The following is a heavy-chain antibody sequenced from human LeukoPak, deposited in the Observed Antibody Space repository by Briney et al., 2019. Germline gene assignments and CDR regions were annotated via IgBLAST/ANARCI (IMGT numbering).Heavy chain of an antibody. D-gene: IGHD2-15*01. Sequence: ASVKVSCKASGYTFTSYGISWVRQAPGQGLAWMGWISAYNGNTNYAQKLQGRVTMTTDTSTSTAYMELRSLRSDDTAVYYCARDIVVVVAAFPLYYYYYGMDVWGQGTTVTVSS. CDR2: ISAYNGNT. CDR3: ARDIVVVVAAFPLYYYYYGMDV. CDR1: GYTFTSYG. V-gene: IGHV1-18*01. J-gene: IGHJ6*02.